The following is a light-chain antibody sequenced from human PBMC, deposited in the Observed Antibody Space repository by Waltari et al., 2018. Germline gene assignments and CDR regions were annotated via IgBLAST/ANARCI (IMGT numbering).Light chain of an antibody. CDR2: PAS. CDR3: QQLKI. Sequence: DIQLTQSPSFLSASVGDSVTITCRASQGISSYLAWYQQKPGKAPKLLSYPASTLQSGVPSRFSGSGSGTEFTLTISSLQPEDFATYYCQQLKIFGHGTKVD. J-gene: IGKJ3*01. CDR1: QGISSY. V-gene: IGKV1-9*01.